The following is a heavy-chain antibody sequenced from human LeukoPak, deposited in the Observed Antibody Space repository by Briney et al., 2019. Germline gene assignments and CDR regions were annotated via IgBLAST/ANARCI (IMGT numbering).Heavy chain of an antibody. CDR1: GFTFSNYS. D-gene: IGHD5-24*01. CDR3: ARVPPRWLQLPDYFDY. J-gene: IGHJ4*02. CDR2: IISSSTYI. V-gene: IGHV3-21*01. Sequence: GGSLRLSCAASGFTFSNYSMNWVRQAPGKGLEWVSSIISSSTYIYYADSVKGRFTISRDNAKNSLYLQMNSLRAEDTAVYYCARVPPRWLQLPDYFDYWGQGTLVTVSS.